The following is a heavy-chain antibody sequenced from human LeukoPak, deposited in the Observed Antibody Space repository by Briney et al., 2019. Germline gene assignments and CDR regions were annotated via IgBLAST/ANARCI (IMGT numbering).Heavy chain of an antibody. CDR2: ISAYNGNT. CDR1: GYTFTNYG. CDR3: ARDRAIAVTGGLSWDY. Sequence: ASVKVSCKASGYTFTNYGISWVRQAPGQGLEWMGWISAYNGNTNYTQKLQGRVTLATDTSTNTAYLELRSLRSDDTAVYYCARDRAIAVTGGLSWDYWGQGTLVTVSS. J-gene: IGHJ4*02. V-gene: IGHV1-18*01. D-gene: IGHD6-19*01.